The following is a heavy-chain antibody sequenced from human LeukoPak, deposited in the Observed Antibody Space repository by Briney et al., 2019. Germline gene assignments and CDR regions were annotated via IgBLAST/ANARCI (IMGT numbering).Heavy chain of an antibody. CDR2: IYYSGST. J-gene: IGHJ4*02. CDR3: ARITVTTGGVDY. D-gene: IGHD4-17*01. CDR1: GGSISSSSYY. Sequence: SETLSLTCTVSGGSISSSSYYWGWIHQPPGKGLEWIGSIYYSGSTYYNPSLKSRVTISVDTSKNQFSLKLSSVTAADTAVYYCARITVTTGGVDYWGQGTLVTVSS. V-gene: IGHV4-39*01.